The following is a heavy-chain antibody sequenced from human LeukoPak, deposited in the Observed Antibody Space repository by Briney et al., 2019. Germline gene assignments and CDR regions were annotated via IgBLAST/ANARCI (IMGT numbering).Heavy chain of an antibody. CDR2: MNPNSGNT. D-gene: IGHD6-6*01. CDR3: ARGRRRGWQLVRHYYYMDV. Sequence: ASVKVSCKASGYTFTSYDINWVRQATGQGLEWMGWMNPNSGNTGYAQKFQGRVTITRNTSISTAYMELSSLRSEDTAVYYCARGRRRGWQLVRHYYYMDVWGKGTTVTVSS. CDR1: GYTFTSYD. V-gene: IGHV1-8*01. J-gene: IGHJ6*03.